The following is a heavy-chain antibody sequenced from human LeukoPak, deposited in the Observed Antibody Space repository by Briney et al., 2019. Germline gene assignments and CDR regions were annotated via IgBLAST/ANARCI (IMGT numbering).Heavy chain of an antibody. Sequence: PSETLSLTCTVSGYFITSGYYWGWIRQPPGKGLEWIGYIYYSGSTYYNPSLKSRVTISVDTSKNQFSLKLSSVTAADTAVYYCARVGSSSWYWFDPWGQGTLVTVSS. D-gene: IGHD6-13*01. J-gene: IGHJ5*02. CDR3: ARVGSSSWYWFDP. V-gene: IGHV4-38-2*02. CDR2: IYYSGST. CDR1: GYFITSGYY.